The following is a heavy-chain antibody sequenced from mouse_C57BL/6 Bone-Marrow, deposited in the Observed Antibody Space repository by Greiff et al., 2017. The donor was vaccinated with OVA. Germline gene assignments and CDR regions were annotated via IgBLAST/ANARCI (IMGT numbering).Heavy chain of an antibody. D-gene: IGHD2-14*01. V-gene: IGHV5-4*01. CDR1: GFTFSSYA. J-gene: IGHJ2*01. CDR3: ARIGGFFHFDY. Sequence: EVQLQESWGGLVKPGGSLKLSCAASGFTFSSYAMSWVRQTPEKRLEWVATISDGGSYTYYPDNVKGRFTISRDNAKNNLYLQMSHLKSEDTAMYYCARIGGFFHFDYWGQGTTLTVSS. CDR2: ISDGGSYT.